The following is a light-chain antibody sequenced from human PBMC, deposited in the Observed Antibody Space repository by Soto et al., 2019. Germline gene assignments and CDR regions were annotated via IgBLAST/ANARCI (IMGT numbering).Light chain of an antibody. J-gene: IGLJ3*02. CDR2: DVT. Sequence: QSALTQPRSVSGSPGQSVTISCTGTSNDVGAYTYVSWYQQHPGKAPKLMIYDVTKWPSGVPDRFSGSKSGNTASLTISGLQAEDEADYYCCSYAGAYTWVFGGGTKLTVL. V-gene: IGLV2-11*01. CDR1: SNDVGAYTY. CDR3: CSYAGAYTWV.